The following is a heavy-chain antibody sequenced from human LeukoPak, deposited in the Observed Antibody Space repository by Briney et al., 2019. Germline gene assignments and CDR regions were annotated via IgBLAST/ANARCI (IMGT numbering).Heavy chain of an antibody. V-gene: IGHV3-7*03. CDR2: IKPDGSEK. Sequence: SGGSLRLSCAASGSTFSQYWMSWVRQAPGKGLEWVANIKPDGSEKHYVDSVKGRFSISRDNTKNSLFLQISSLRGEDTAVYYCAKAPTVTTRYYYYYMDVWGKGTTVTVSS. J-gene: IGHJ6*03. CDR1: GSTFSQYW. CDR3: AKAPTVTTRYYYYYMDV. D-gene: IGHD4-11*01.